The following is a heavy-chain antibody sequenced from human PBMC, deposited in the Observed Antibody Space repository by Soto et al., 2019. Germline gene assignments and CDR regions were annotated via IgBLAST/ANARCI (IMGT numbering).Heavy chain of an antibody. D-gene: IGHD1-26*01. V-gene: IGHV1-3*01. CDR3: ARGGSLYWSFDL. J-gene: IGHJ2*01. CDR2: INAGNGNT. Sequence: QVQLVQSGAEVKKPGASVKVSCKASGYTFTSYAMHWVRQAPGQRLEWMGWINAGNGNTKYSQKFQGRVTITRDTSASTAYMELSSLRSEDTAVYYCARGGSLYWSFDLWGRGNLVTVSS. CDR1: GYTFTSYA.